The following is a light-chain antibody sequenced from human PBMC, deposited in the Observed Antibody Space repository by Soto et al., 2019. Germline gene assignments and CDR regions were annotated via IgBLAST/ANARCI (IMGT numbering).Light chain of an antibody. V-gene: IGKV3-11*01. J-gene: IGKJ4*01. CDR1: QSVSRY. CDR3: QQRSNWPST. Sequence: EIVLTQSPATLSLSPGNRATLSCRASQSVSRYLAWYQQKPGQAPRLLIYDASNRATGIPARFSGSGSGTDFTLTITSLVPEDVAVYYCQQRSNWPSTFGGGTKVEI. CDR2: DAS.